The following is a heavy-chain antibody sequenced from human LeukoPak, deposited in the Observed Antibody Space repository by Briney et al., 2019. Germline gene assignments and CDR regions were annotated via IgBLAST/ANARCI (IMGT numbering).Heavy chain of an antibody. J-gene: IGHJ4*02. Sequence: GGSLRLSCAASGFIFSGHVMHWVRQAPGKGLEWVSLISYDGSNKDYADSVKGRFTISRDNSKNTLYLQMNSLRAEDTAVYYCAKDEQNCFDYWGQGTLVTASS. CDR3: AKDEQNCFDY. CDR2: ISYDGSNK. CDR1: GFIFSGHV. V-gene: IGHV3-30-3*01.